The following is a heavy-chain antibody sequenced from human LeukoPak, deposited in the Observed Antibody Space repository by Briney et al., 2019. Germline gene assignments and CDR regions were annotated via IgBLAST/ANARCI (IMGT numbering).Heavy chain of an antibody. Sequence: PSETLSLTCTVSGGSISSYYWSWIRQPPGKGLEWIGYIYYSGSTNYNPSLKSRVTISVDTSKNQFSLKLSSVTAADTAVYYCARGYYYDSSGYYDYWGQGTLATVSS. V-gene: IGHV4-59*01. J-gene: IGHJ4*02. CDR3: ARGYYYDSSGYYDY. CDR2: IYYSGST. CDR1: GGSISSYY. D-gene: IGHD3-22*01.